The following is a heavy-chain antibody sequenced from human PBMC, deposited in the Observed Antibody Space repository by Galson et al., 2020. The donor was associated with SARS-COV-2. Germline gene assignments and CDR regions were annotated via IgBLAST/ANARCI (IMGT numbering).Heavy chain of an antibody. D-gene: IGHD5-18*01. CDR3: ARVRGYSYGAGFDY. Sequence: GESLKISCAASGFTFSSYAMHWVRQAPGKGLEWVAVISYDGSNKYYADSVKGRFTISRDNSKNTLYLQMNSLRAEDTAVYYCARVRGYSYGAGFDYWGQGTLVTVSS. J-gene: IGHJ4*02. CDR2: ISYDGSNK. CDR1: GFTFSSYA. V-gene: IGHV3-30-3*01.